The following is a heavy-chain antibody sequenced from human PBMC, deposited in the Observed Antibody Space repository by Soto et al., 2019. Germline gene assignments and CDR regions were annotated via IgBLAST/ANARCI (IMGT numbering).Heavy chain of an antibody. CDR1: GYTFTGYY. CDR2: INPNSGGT. CDR3: ARAFYYYGSGSYSDYYGMDV. J-gene: IGHJ6*02. D-gene: IGHD3-10*01. Sequence: ASVKVSCKASGYTFTGYYIHWVRQAPGQGLEWMGWINPNSGGTNYAQKFQGWVTMTRDTSISTAYMELSRLRSDDTAVYYCARAFYYYGSGSYSDYYGMDVWGQGTTVTVSS. V-gene: IGHV1-2*04.